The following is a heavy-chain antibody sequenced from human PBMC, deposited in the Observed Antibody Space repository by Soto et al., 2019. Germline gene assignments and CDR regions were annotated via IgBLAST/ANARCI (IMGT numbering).Heavy chain of an antibody. D-gene: IGHD1-1*01. Sequence: SETLSLTCAVYGGSFSGCDWSWIRQPPGKGLEWIGEINHSGSTNYNPSLKSRVTISVDTSKNQFSLKLSSVTAADTAVYYCARVGDGSDYWGQGTLVTVS. CDR3: ARVGDGSDY. V-gene: IGHV4-34*01. J-gene: IGHJ4*02. CDR2: INHSGST. CDR1: GGSFSGCD.